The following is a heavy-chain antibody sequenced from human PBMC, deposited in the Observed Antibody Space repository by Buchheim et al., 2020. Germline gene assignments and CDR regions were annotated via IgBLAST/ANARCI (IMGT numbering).Heavy chain of an antibody. CDR1: GFTFSSYA. Sequence: QVQLVESGGGVVQPGRSLRLSCAASGFTFSSYAMHWVRQAPGKGLEWVAVISYDGSNKYYADSVKGRFTISRDNSKNTLYLQMNGLRAEDTAVYYCARVPGSWYNDWYFDLWGRGTL. V-gene: IGHV3-30-3*01. CDR2: ISYDGSNK. D-gene: IGHD6-13*01. CDR3: ARVPGSWYNDWYFDL. J-gene: IGHJ2*01.